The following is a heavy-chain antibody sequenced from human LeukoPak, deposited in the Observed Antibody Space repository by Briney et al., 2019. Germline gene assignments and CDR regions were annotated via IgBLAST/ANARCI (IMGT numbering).Heavy chain of an antibody. D-gene: IGHD3-9*01. J-gene: IGHJ4*02. CDR2: ISSSSSYI. Sequence: PGGSLRLSCAASGFTFSSYSMNWVRQAPGKGLEWVSSISSSSSYIYYADSVKGRFTISRDNAKNSLYLQMNSLRAEDTAVYYCAKSAYYDILTGYYENLHFDYWGQGTLVTVSS. CDR1: GFTFSSYS. CDR3: AKSAYYDILTGYYENLHFDY. V-gene: IGHV3-21*04.